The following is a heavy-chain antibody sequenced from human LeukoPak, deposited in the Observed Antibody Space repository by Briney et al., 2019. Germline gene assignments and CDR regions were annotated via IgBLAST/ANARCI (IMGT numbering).Heavy chain of an antibody. CDR1: GYTFAIYG. Sequence: ASVKVSCKASGYTFAIYGISWVRQAPGQGLEWMAWISPYDGDTNYAQNFEGRVTMTTETSTSTAYMELRSLRSDDTAIYYCARDYCTRGGDCYKEDLFDPWGQGSLVTVSS. D-gene: IGHD2-21*02. CDR3: ARDYCTRGGDCYKEDLFDP. J-gene: IGHJ5*02. V-gene: IGHV1-18*01. CDR2: ISPYDGDT.